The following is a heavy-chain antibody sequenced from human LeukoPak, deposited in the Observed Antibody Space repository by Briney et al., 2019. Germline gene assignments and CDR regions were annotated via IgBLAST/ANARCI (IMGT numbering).Heavy chain of an antibody. J-gene: IGHJ3*02. CDR2: IYYGGTT. CDR1: GGSISSSSYY. CDR3: ARGGLWFGAGNAFDM. D-gene: IGHD3-10*01. V-gene: IGHV4-39*07. Sequence: SQTLSLTCTVSGGSISSSSYYWGWIRQPPGKGLEWIATIYYGGTTYCDASLKSRVTLSVDTSKNQFSLNLNSVTAADRAVYYCARGGLWFGAGNAFDMWGQGTMVTVSS.